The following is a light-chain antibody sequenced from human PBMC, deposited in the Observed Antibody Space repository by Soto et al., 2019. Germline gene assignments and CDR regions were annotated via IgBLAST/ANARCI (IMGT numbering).Light chain of an antibody. CDR3: AAWDDSLNGWV. CDR2: SNS. Sequence: QSVLTQPPSASETPGQRVTISCSGSYSNIGSNTVTWYQQLPGTAPKLLIYSNSQRPSGVPDRFSASKSGTSASLAISGLQSEDEADYYCAAWDDSLNGWVFGGGTKLTVL. J-gene: IGLJ3*02. V-gene: IGLV1-44*01. CDR1: YSNIGSNT.